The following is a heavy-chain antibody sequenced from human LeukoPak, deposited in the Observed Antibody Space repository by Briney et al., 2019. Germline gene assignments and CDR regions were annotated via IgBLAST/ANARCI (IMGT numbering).Heavy chain of an antibody. J-gene: IGHJ6*03. V-gene: IGHV3-7*01. D-gene: IGHD3-3*01. Sequence: GGSLRLSCAASGFTFNRYWMTWVRQAPGKGLEWGADIKQDGTEKYYVDSVKGRFTISRDNAKDSVFLEMNSLRGEDTAVYYCARGGGLTSFGVVVFGTFYYMDVWGKGTTVTVSS. CDR3: ARGGGLTSFGVVVFGTFYYMDV. CDR1: GFTFNRYW. CDR2: IKQDGTEK.